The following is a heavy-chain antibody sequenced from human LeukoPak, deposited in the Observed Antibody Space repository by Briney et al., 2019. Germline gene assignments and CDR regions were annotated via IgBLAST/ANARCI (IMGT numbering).Heavy chain of an antibody. V-gene: IGHV4-34*01. CDR1: GGSFSGYY. Sequence: SETLSLTCAVYGGSFSGYYWSWIRQPPGKGLEWIGEINHSGSTNYNPSLKSRVTISVDTSKNQFSLKLSSVTAADTAVYYCARHSGGSYVYPFEIWGQGTMVTVSS. D-gene: IGHD2-15*01. J-gene: IGHJ3*02. CDR2: INHSGST. CDR3: ARHSGGSYVYPFEI.